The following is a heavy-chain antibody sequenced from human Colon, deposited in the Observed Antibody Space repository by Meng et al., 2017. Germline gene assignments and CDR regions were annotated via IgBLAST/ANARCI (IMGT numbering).Heavy chain of an antibody. D-gene: IGHD3-10*01. CDR3: AKEEYYGSGSYYYNWFDP. J-gene: IGHJ5*02. CDR1: GFTFSSYA. V-gene: IGHV3-23*01. Sequence: GESLKISCAASGFTFSSYAMSWVRQAPGKGLEWVSAISGSGGSTYYADSVKGRFTISSDNSKNTLYLQMNSLRAEDTAVYYCAKEEYYGSGSYYYNWFDPWGQGTLVTVSS. CDR2: ISGSGGST.